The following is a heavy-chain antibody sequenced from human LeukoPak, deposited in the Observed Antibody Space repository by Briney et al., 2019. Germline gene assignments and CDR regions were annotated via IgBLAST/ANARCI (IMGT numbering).Heavy chain of an antibody. CDR1: GFTFSDPY. V-gene: IGHV3-11*04. J-gene: IGHJ3*02. Sequence: GGSLRLSCAASGFTFSDPYMSWIRQAPGKGLEWVSYISGSGSTIHYADSVKGRFTISRDNAKNSLYLQMNSLRAEDTAVYYCARGGGGNGNDAYDMWGQGTMVTVSS. CDR2: ISGSGSTI. CDR3: ARGGGGNGNDAYDM. D-gene: IGHD4-23*01.